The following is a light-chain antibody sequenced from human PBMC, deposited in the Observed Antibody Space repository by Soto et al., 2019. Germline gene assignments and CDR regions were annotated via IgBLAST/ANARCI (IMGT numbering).Light chain of an antibody. V-gene: IGKV3-20*01. J-gene: IGKJ1*01. CDR1: QSVSSSY. Sequence: EIVLTQSPGTLSLSPGERATLSCRASQSVSSSYLAWYQQKPGQAPRLLIYGASSRATGIPDRFSGSGSGTDFTLTISSLEHEDFAVYYCQQYGSSPPTFGQGTKVEIK. CDR3: QQYGSSPPT. CDR2: GAS.